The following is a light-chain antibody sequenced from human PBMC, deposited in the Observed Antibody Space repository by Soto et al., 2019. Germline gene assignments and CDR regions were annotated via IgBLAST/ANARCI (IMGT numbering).Light chain of an antibody. J-gene: IGLJ1*01. CDR2: SYN. V-gene: IGLV1-44*01. CDR3: AAWDDSLNGYV. CDR1: SSNIGSNT. Sequence: QLVLTQPPSASGTPGQRVTISCSGSSSNIGSNTGNWYQQLPGTAPKLLIYSYNQRPSGVPDRFSGSKSVSSASLAISGLQSEDEADYYCAAWDDSLNGYVFGTGTKLTVL.